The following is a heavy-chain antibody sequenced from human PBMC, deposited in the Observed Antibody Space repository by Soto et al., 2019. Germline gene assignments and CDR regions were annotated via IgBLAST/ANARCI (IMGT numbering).Heavy chain of an antibody. D-gene: IGHD3-22*01. Sequence: GGSLRLSCAASGFSFSNYAMSWFRQAPGKGLEWVSVIYSGGSTYYADSVKGRFTISRDNSKNTLYLQMNSLRAEDTAVYYCARGWADYYDSSGFDAFDIWGQGTMVTVS. J-gene: IGHJ3*02. CDR2: IYSGGST. CDR1: GFSFSNYA. V-gene: IGHV3-53*01. CDR3: ARGWADYYDSSGFDAFDI.